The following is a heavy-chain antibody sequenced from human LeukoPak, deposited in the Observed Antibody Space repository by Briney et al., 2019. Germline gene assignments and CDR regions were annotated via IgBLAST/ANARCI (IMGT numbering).Heavy chain of an antibody. CDR3: ARVGPLATRSAGHYYFDL. V-gene: IGHV3-23*01. CDR2: FSATDGSA. J-gene: IGHJ2*01. D-gene: IGHD3-10*01. CDR1: GFTVSSYG. Sequence: GGSLRLSCAASGFTVSSYGMTWVRQAPGKGLEWVSAFSATDGSAQYAESVRGRFTISRDNSKNSLYLQMNSLRDEDTAVYYCARVGPLATRSAGHYYFDLWGRGTLVTVSS.